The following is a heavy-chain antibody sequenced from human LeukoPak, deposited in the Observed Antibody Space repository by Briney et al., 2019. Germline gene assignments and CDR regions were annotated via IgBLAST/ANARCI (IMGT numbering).Heavy chain of an antibody. V-gene: IGHV3-21*01. D-gene: IGHD3-10*01. CDR1: GFTFDDYG. CDR3: ASEPRSIGSGSYLNWFDP. Sequence: GGSLRLSCAASGFTFDDYGMSWVRQAPGKGLELVSSISSSSSYIYYADSVKGRFTISRDNAKNSLYLQMNSLRAEDTAVYYCASEPRSIGSGSYLNWFDPWGQGTLVTVSS. J-gene: IGHJ5*02. CDR2: ISSSSSYI.